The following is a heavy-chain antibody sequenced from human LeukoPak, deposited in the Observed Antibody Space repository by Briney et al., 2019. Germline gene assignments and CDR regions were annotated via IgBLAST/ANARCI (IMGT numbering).Heavy chain of an antibody. CDR2: ISDTGGST. Sequence: GGSLRLSCAASGFTFSTYGMTWVRQAPGKGPEWVSSISDTGGSTYYADSVKGRFTISRDNSKNTLYLQMNSLRSEDTVVYYCAKFGRSSIAVVTASFKRRGHYWYFDLWGRGTLVTVSS. D-gene: IGHD2-21*02. CDR3: AKFGRSSIAVVTASFKRRGHYWYFDL. V-gene: IGHV3-23*01. CDR1: GFTFSTYG. J-gene: IGHJ2*01.